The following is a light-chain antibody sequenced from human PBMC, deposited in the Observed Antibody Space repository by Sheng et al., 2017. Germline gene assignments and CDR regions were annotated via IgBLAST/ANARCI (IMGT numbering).Light chain of an antibody. V-gene: IGLV8-61*01. Sequence: QTVVTQEVSSSVSPGGTVTLTCGLSSGSVSTSYYPSWYQQTPGQAPRTLIYNTNSRSSGVPDRFSGSILGNKAALIITGAQADDECDYYCVMYMGSGTWVFGGGTKLTVL. CDR3: VMYMGSGTWV. CDR1: SGSVSTSYY. J-gene: IGLJ3*02. CDR2: NTN.